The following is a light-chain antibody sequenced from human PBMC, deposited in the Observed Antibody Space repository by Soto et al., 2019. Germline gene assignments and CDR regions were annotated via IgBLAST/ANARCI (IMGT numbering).Light chain of an antibody. V-gene: IGKV3-11*01. CDR1: QSVDKF. J-gene: IGKJ5*01. Sequence: EVELTQSPAILSLSPGETATPSCRASQSVDKFLAWYQQRPGQPPRLLIFDASNRATGVPVRFSGSGSGTVFTLTIGSLEPEDSAVYYCQQRKNWPPITFGQGTRLEIK. CDR3: QQRKNWPPIT. CDR2: DAS.